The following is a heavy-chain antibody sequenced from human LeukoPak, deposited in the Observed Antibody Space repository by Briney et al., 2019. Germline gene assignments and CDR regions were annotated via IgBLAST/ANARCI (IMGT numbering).Heavy chain of an antibody. J-gene: IGHJ4*02. V-gene: IGHV1-69*13. D-gene: IGHD3-3*01. CDR2: IIPIFGTA. Sequence: SVKVSCKASGYTFTSYGTSWVRQAPGQGLEWMGGIIPIFGTANYAQKFQGRVTITADESTSTVYMELSSLRSEDTAVYYCAREARVTIFGVVFPYWGQGPLVTVSS. CDR3: AREARVTIFGVVFPY. CDR1: GYTFTSYG.